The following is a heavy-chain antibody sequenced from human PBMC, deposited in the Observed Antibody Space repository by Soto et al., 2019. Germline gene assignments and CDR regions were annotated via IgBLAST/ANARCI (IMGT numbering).Heavy chain of an antibody. CDR3: ARGVSGGVDS. D-gene: IGHD3-16*01. CDR2: MEPGTGRT. Sequence: QVQLVQSGAEVREPGASVKVSCKASGYSFTSLDINWVRQTAGQGLEWLGWMEPGTGRTGYAQKFQGRVTMTRDTSINTDYMELAALTSDDTAFYFCARGVSGGVDSWFQGTLVIVA. J-gene: IGHJ4*02. V-gene: IGHV1-8*01. CDR1: GYSFTSLD.